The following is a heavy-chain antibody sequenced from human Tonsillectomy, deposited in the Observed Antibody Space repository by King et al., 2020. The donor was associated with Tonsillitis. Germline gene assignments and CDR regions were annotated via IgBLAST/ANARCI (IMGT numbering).Heavy chain of an antibody. J-gene: IGHJ4*02. CDR2: ISGSGGST. V-gene: IGHV3-23*04. CDR3: AKDRGHDSVSQHDY. Sequence: VQLVESGGGLVQPGGSLRLSCAASGFTFSSYAMSWVRQAPGKGLEWVSVISGSGGSTHYADSVKGRFTTSRDNSKNTVYLQMNSLRAEDTAVYYCAKDRGHDSVSQHDYWGQGTLVTVSS. D-gene: IGHD3-10*01. CDR1: GFTFSSYA.